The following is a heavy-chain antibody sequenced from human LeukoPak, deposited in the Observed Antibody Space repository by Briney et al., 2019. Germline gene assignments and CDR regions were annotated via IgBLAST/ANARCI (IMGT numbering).Heavy chain of an antibody. V-gene: IGHV4-59*01. D-gene: IGHD6-13*01. CDR2: IYYSGST. J-gene: IGHJ6*02. CDR3: ARPLVAAGMMDV. CDR1: GGSISSYY. Sequence: PSETLSLTCTVSGGSISSYYWSWIRQPPGKGLEWIGYIYYSGSTNYNPSLKSRVTISVDTSKSQFSLKLSSVTAADTAVYYCARPLVAAGMMDVWGQGTTVTVSS.